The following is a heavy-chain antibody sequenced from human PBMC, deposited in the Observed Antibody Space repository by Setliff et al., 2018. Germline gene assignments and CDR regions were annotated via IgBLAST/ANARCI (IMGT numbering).Heavy chain of an antibody. CDR3: ARAHTWSLPNDNSGYPGWFDP. Sequence: SETLSLTCAVSGFSISSGYYWGWIRQPPGKGLEWIVNIHHSGKAYYNPSLKSRVTTSVDTSKNHVSLKLSSVTAADTAVYYCARAHTWSLPNDNSGYPGWFDPWGQGTLVTVS. V-gene: IGHV4-38-2*01. J-gene: IGHJ5*02. CDR2: IHHSGKA. CDR1: GFSISSGYY. D-gene: IGHD3-22*01.